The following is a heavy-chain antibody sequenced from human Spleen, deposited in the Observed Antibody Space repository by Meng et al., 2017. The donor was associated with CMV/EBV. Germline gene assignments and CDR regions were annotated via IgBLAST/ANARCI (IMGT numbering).Heavy chain of an antibody. CDR1: GFTFSTYE. V-gene: IGHV3-48*03. Sequence: GESLKISCEASGFTFSTYEMNWVRQAPGKGLEWVSYISGSGDSIYYADSVKGRFTISRDNAQNSLYLQMDTLRGEDTAVYYCARDRRDCSDINCYKYYYYGMDVWGHGTTVTVSS. J-gene: IGHJ6*02. CDR2: ISGSGDSI. CDR3: ARDRRDCSDINCYKYYYYGMDV. D-gene: IGHD2-2*02.